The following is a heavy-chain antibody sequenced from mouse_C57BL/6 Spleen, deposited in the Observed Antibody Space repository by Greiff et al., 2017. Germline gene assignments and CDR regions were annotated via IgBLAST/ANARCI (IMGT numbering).Heavy chain of an antibody. V-gene: IGHV1-55*01. CDR3: SRRSITTVVPCYFDD. CDR2: IYPGSGST. Sequence: QVQLQQPGAELVKPGASVKMSCKASGYTFTSYWITWVKQRPGQGLAWIGDIYPGSGSTNYNEKFKSKATLTVDKSYRTAYMQLSSLISEDYSFDYCSRRSITTVVPCYFDDWGKGTTLTVSS. J-gene: IGHJ2*01. D-gene: IGHD1-1*01. CDR1: GYTFTSYW.